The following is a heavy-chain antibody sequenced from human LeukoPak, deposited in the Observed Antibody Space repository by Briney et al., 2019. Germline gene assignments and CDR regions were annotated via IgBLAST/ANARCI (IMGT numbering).Heavy chain of an antibody. Sequence: GSLRLSCVASGFSFNTYWMSWVRQAPGEGLEWVANINQDGTEKYYVDSVKGRFIISRDYGKNSLYLQMNSLRAEDTAVYYCASGTWYYMDVWGKGTTVTVSS. J-gene: IGHJ6*03. CDR2: INQDGTEK. CDR1: GFSFNTYW. CDR3: ASGTWYYMDV. V-gene: IGHV3-7*01.